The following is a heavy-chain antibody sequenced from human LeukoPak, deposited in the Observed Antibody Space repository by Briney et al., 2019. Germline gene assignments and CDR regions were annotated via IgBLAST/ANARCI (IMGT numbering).Heavy chain of an antibody. CDR2: ISGSGGST. CDR3: AKAKPRITIFGVVKGPLDY. CDR1: GFTFSSYA. V-gene: IGHV3-23*01. Sequence: QPGGSLRLSCAASGFTFSSYAMSWVRQAPGKGLEWVSAISGSGGSTYYADSVKGRFTISRDNSKNTLYLQMNSLRAEDTAVYYCAKAKPRITIFGVVKGPLDYWGQGTLVTVSS. D-gene: IGHD3-3*01. J-gene: IGHJ4*02.